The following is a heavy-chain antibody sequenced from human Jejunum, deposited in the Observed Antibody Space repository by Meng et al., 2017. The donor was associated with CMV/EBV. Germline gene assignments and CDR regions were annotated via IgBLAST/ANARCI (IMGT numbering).Heavy chain of an antibody. CDR1: GDSVSSGSSY. J-gene: IGHJ4*02. V-gene: IGHV4-61*01. CDR3: ARYYSGWYFDY. Sequence: VSGDSVSSGSSYWSWIRQPPGKGLEWIGYIYYSGKINYNPSLKSRVTISVDTSKNQFSLKLSSVTAADTAVYFCARYYSGWYFDYWGQGTLVTVPQ. D-gene: IGHD5-12*01. CDR2: IYYSGKI.